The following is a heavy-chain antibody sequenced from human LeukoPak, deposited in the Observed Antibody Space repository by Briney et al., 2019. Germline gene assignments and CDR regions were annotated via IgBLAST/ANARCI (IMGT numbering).Heavy chain of an antibody. J-gene: IGHJ4*02. Sequence: GGSLRLSCAASGFTFSSYAMHWVRQAPGKGLEWVAVISYDGSNKYYADSVKGRFTISRDNSKNTLYLQMNSLRAEDTAVYYCASENSEQWLVLDYWGQGTLVTVSS. CDR2: ISYDGSNK. CDR3: ASENSEQWLVLDY. CDR1: GFTFSSYA. V-gene: IGHV3-30-3*01. D-gene: IGHD6-19*01.